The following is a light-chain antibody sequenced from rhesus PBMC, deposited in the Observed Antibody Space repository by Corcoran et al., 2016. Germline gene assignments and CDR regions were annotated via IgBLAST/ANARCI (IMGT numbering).Light chain of an antibody. V-gene: IGLV3S11*01. CDR2: GNT. CDR3: GSWDNSGNHYI. J-gene: IGLJ1*01. CDR1: SLKTYY. Sequence: SSGLTQEPALSVALGQTVRMTCQGDSLKTYYASWYQQKPGQVPVLVIYGNTNRPSGIPGRFSGSWSGNTGSLTITGAQVEDEADYYWGSWDNSGNHYIFGAGTRLTVL.